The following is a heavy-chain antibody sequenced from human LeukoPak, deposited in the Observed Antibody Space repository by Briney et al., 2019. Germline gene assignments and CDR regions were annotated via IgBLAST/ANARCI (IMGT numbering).Heavy chain of an antibody. CDR3: ARVPRPYYYDSSGYYYFDY. J-gene: IGHJ4*02. CDR2: IYYSGST. Sequence: PSETLSLTCTVSGGSISSGSYYWSWIRQPAGKGLEWIGSIYYSGSTYYNPSLKSRVTISVDTSKNQFSLKLSSVTAADTAVYYCARVPRPYYYDSSGYYYFDYWGQGTLVTVSS. V-gene: IGHV4-39*07. D-gene: IGHD3-22*01. CDR1: GGSISSGSYY.